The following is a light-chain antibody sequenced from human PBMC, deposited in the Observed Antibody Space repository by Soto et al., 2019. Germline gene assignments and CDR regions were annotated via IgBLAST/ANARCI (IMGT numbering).Light chain of an antibody. Sequence: QPVLTQSPSASASLGASVKLTCTLSSGYSTYGIAWHQQQPEKGPRFLMKLNSDGSHNKGDGIPDRFSGSSSGAERYLTISSLQLEDEADYYCQTWGTGIWVFGGGTKVTV. J-gene: IGLJ3*02. CDR1: SGYSTYG. V-gene: IGLV4-69*01. CDR2: LNSDGSH. CDR3: QTWGTGIWV.